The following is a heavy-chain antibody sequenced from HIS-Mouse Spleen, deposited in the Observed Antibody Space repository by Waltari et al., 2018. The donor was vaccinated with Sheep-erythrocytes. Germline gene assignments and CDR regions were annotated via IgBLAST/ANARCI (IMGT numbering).Heavy chain of an antibody. Sequence: EVQLVESGGGLVQPGRSLRLSCADSGFSFDDYAMHWVRQAPGKGMEWVSGIGGKSGSIGYSDSWKGRFTISRDNAKNSLYLQINSLRAEDTALYYCAKDISRNIVVVPAAVGDYWGQGTLVTVSS. CDR3: AKDISRNIVVVPAAVGDY. D-gene: IGHD2-2*01. V-gene: IGHV3-9*01. CDR2: IGGKSGSI. J-gene: IGHJ4*02. CDR1: GFSFDDYA.